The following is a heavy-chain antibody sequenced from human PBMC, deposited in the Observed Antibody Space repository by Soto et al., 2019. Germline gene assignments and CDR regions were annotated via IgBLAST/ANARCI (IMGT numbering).Heavy chain of an antibody. CDR3: AVPQARVAATSVFDY. Sequence: SVKVSCKASGGTFSSYTIIWVRQAPGQGLEWTGRIIPILGIANYAQKFQGRVTITADKSTSTAYMELSSLRSEDTAVYYCAVPQARVAATSVFDYWGQGTLVTVS. CDR1: GGTFSSYT. J-gene: IGHJ4*02. CDR2: IIPILGIA. D-gene: IGHD2-15*01. V-gene: IGHV1-69*02.